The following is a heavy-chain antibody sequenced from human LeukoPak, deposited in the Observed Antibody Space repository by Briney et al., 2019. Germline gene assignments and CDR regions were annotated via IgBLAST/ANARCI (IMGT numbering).Heavy chain of an antibody. CDR2: ISAYNGNT. D-gene: IGHD1-26*01. CDR3: ARDPSPSSATYYYYYYMDV. Sequence: VASVKVSCKASGYTFTSYGIGWVRQAPGQGLEWMGWISAYNGNTNYAQKLQGRVTMTTDTSTSTAYMELRSLRSDDTAVYYCARDPSPSSATYYYYYYMDVWGKGTTVTVSS. CDR1: GYTFTSYG. V-gene: IGHV1-18*01. J-gene: IGHJ6*03.